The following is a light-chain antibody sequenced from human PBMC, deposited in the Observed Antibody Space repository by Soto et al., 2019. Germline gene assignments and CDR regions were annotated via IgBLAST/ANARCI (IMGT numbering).Light chain of an antibody. CDR1: QSISSS. CDR2: AAS. CDR3: QQSYSTPLT. Sequence: DIQMTQSPSSLSASVGDRVTITCRASQSISSSLNWYQQSPGKAPKLLIYAASSLQSGVPSRFGGSGSGTDFTLTISSLQPEDFATYYCQQSYSTPLTFGGGTKVDIK. J-gene: IGKJ4*01. V-gene: IGKV1-39*01.